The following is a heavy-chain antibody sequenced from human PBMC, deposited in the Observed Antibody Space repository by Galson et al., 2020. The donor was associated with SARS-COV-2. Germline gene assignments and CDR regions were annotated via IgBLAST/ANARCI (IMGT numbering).Heavy chain of an antibody. CDR1: GYTFTGYY. CDR2: NNPNSGGT. CDR3: ARDLRDLGH. Sequence: GYTFTGYYIPWVRQAPGQGLEWMRWNNPNSGGTNYAQKFQGRFTMTRDTSISTAYMELSRLRSDDTAVYYCARDLRDLGHWGQGTLVTVSS. V-gene: IGHV1-2*02. J-gene: IGHJ1*01. D-gene: IGHD3-16*01.